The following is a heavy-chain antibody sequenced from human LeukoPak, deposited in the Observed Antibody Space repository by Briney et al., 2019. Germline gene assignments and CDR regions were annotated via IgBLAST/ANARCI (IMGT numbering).Heavy chain of an antibody. D-gene: IGHD6-13*01. CDR3: AREGIAAAGTQDLYYYYYGMDV. J-gene: IGHJ6*02. Sequence: ASVKVSCKASGYTFTSYGISWVRQAPGQGLEWMGWISAYNGNTNYAQKLQGRVTMTTDTSTSTAYMELRGLRSDDTAAYYCAREGIAAAGTQDLYYYYYGMDVWGQGTTVTVSS. CDR1: GYTFTSYG. CDR2: ISAYNGNT. V-gene: IGHV1-18*01.